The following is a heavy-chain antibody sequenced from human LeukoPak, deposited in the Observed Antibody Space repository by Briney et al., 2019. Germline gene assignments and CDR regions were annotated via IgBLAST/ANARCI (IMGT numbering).Heavy chain of an antibody. J-gene: IGHJ1*01. V-gene: IGHV4-39*07. D-gene: IGHD6-25*01. CDR1: GGSISSSSYY. CDR3: ARPFVGSPQYFQH. Sequence: SETLSLTCTVSGGSISSSSYYWGWIRQPPGKGLEWIGSIYYSGSTYYNPSLKSRVTISVDTSKNQFSLKLSSVTAADTAVYYCARPFVGSPQYFQHWGQGTLVTVSS. CDR2: IYYSGST.